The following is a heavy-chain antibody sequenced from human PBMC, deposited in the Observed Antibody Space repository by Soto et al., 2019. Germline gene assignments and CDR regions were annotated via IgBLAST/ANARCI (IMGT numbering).Heavy chain of an antibody. CDR3: ARLELELIKNYYYMDV. J-gene: IGHJ6*03. CDR2: IYPGDSDT. CDR1: GYSFTSYW. D-gene: IGHD1-7*01. Sequence: PGESLKISCKGSGYSFTSYWIGWVRQMPGKGLEWMGIIYPGDSDTRYSPSFQGQVTISADKSISTAYLQWSSLKASDTAMYYSARLELELIKNYYYMDVWGKGTTVTVSS. V-gene: IGHV5-51*01.